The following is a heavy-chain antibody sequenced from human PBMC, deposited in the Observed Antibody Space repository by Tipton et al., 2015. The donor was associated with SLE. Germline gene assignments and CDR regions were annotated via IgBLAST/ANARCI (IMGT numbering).Heavy chain of an antibody. CDR3: AREWGDAFDI. CDR2: IYYSGSI. V-gene: IGHV4-59*11. D-gene: IGHD3-16*01. J-gene: IGHJ3*02. CDR1: GGPISSHY. Sequence: TLSLTCTVSGGPISSHYWSWIRQPPGKGLEWIGYIYYSGSISYNPSLKSRVTISADTSKNQFSLKLSSVTAADTAVYYCAREWGDAFDIWGQGTMVTVSS.